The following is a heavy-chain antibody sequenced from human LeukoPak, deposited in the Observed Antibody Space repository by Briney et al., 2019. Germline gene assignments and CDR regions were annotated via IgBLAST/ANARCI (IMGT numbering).Heavy chain of an antibody. D-gene: IGHD3-10*01. CDR2: ISSSSSYI. CDR3: ARGSGTLAGRRGLFEDY. J-gene: IGHJ4*02. Sequence: GGSLRLSCAASGFTFSTYSMNWVRQAPGKGLEWVSSISSSSSYIHYADSVKGRLTISRDNAKNSLYLQMSSLRAEDTAVYYCARGSGTLAGRRGLFEDYWGQGTLVTVSS. CDR1: GFTFSTYS. V-gene: IGHV3-21*01.